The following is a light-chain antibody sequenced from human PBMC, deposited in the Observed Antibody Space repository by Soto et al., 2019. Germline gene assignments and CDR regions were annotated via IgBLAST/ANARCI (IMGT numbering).Light chain of an antibody. V-gene: IGLV2-8*01. CDR2: EVN. Sequence: QSALTQPPSASGSPGQSVTISCTGTSSDVGGYKYVSWYQQHPGKAPKLMIFEVNKRPSGVPDRFSGSKSGNTASLTVSGLQAEDEADYYCQSYDSSLSGWVFGGGTKVTVL. CDR1: SSDVGGYKY. J-gene: IGLJ3*02. CDR3: QSYDSSLSGWV.